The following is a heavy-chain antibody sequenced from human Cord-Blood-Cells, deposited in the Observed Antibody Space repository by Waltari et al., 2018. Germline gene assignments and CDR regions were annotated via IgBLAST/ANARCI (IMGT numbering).Heavy chain of an antibody. CDR2: IYPGDSDT. CDR1: GYSFTSYW. CDR3: ATASGIAAAGVAFDY. D-gene: IGHD6-13*01. J-gene: IGHJ4*02. V-gene: IGHV5-51*01. Sequence: EVQLVQSGAEVKKPGESLKISCKRSGYSFTSYWIGWVRTIPGKGLELMGIIYPGDSDTRYSPSFQGQVTISADKSISTAYLQWSSLKASDTAMYYCATASGIAAAGVAFDYWGQGTLVTVSS.